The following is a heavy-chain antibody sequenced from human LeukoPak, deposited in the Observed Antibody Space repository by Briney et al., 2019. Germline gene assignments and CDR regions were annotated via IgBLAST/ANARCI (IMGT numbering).Heavy chain of an antibody. J-gene: IGHJ4*02. Sequence: GGSLRLSCAVSGLTFSNSAMSWVRQAPGKGLEWVSAISGSGGSTYYADSVKGRFTISRDNSKNTLYLQMNSLRAEDTAVYYCAKAYDFWSGYLDYWGQGTLVTVSS. CDR1: GLTFSNSA. CDR3: AKAYDFWSGYLDY. D-gene: IGHD3-3*01. CDR2: ISGSGGST. V-gene: IGHV3-23*01.